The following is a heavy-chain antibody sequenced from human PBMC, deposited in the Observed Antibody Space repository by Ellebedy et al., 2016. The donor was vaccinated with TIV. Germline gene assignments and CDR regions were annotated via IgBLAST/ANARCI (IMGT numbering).Heavy chain of an antibody. D-gene: IGHD4-17*01. Sequence: PGGSLRLSCVASGFTFSNYAMGWVRQAPGKGLDWVSAISGVGSSTTHYADSVKGRFTISRDNSKNTLYLQMNSLRAADTAVYYCAKDLYGDYVVDYWGQGTLVTVSS. CDR1: GFTFSNYA. J-gene: IGHJ4*02. V-gene: IGHV3-23*01. CDR3: AKDLYGDYVVDY. CDR2: ISGVGSSTT.